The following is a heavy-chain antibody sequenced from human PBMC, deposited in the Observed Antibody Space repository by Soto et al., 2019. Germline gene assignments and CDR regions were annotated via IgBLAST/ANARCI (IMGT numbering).Heavy chain of an antibody. V-gene: IGHV3-23*01. J-gene: IGHJ4*02. CDR1: GFTFSSYA. CDR2: ISGSGGST. Sequence: EVQLLESGGGLVQPGGSLRLSCAASGFTFSSYAMSWVRQAPGKGLEWVAAISGSGGSTYYADAVKGRFTISRDNSKHKLYLPMNSLRAEDTAVYYCAKGPELELPLAFDYWGQGTLVTVSS. D-gene: IGHD1-7*01. CDR3: AKGPELELPLAFDY.